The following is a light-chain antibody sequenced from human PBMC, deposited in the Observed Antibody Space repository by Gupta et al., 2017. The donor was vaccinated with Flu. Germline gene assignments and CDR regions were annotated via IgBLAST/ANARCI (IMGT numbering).Light chain of an antibody. CDR2: TAP. CDR1: QSIDTY. J-gene: IGKJ1*01. CDR3: LQIYASPLT. V-gene: IGKV1-39*01. Sequence: PSSLSASVGDRVTITCRASQSIDTYLNWYQHKPGKAPKLLIYTAPNLQGGVPSRFSGSGSGTEFTLTVTSLHPEDFATYYCLQIYASPLTFDQGTQVEIK.